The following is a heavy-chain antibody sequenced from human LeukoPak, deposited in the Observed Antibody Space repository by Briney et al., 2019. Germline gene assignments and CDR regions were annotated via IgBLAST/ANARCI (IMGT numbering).Heavy chain of an antibody. D-gene: IGHD2-15*01. Sequence: GGSLRLSCAASGFSFSTYNMKWVRQAPGKGLEWVSSISSSSYYTYYTESVKGRFTISRDNSKNTLYLQMNSLRAEDTAVYYCARDSRYSCSGGSCYYYYYYYMDVWGKGTTVTISS. V-gene: IGHV3-21*01. CDR1: GFSFSTYN. CDR3: ARDSRYSCSGGSCYYYYYYYMDV. CDR2: ISSSSYYT. J-gene: IGHJ6*03.